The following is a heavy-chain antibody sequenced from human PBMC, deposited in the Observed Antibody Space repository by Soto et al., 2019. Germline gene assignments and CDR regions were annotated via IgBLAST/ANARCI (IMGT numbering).Heavy chain of an antibody. J-gene: IGHJ4*02. CDR3: ARDLRAAAGTGPHY. V-gene: IGHV3-7*04. D-gene: IGHD6-13*01. CDR1: GFTFSSYW. Sequence: PGGSLRLSCAASGFTFSSYWMSWVRQAPGKGLEWVANIKQDGSEKYYVDSVKGRFTISRDNAKNSLYLQMNSLRAEDTAVYYCARDLRAAAGTGPHYWGQGTLVTVSS. CDR2: IKQDGSEK.